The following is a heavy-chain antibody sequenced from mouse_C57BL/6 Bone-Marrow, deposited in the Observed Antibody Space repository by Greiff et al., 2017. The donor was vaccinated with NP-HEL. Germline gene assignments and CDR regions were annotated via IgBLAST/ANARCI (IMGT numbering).Heavy chain of an antibody. V-gene: IGHV1-64*01. CDR1: GYTFTSYW. Sequence: QVQLQQSGAELVKPGASVKLSCKASGYTFTSYWMHWVKQRPGQGLEWIGMIHPNSGSTNYNEKFKSKATLTVDKSSSTAYMQLSSLTSEDSAVYYCARTGIWTTVVEYFDYWGQGTTLTVSS. J-gene: IGHJ2*01. CDR3: ARTGIWTTVVEYFDY. CDR2: IHPNSGST. D-gene: IGHD1-1*01.